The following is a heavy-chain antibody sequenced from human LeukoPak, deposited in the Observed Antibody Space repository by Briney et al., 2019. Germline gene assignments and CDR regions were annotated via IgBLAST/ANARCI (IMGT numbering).Heavy chain of an antibody. D-gene: IGHD2-21*01. CDR1: GGTFSSYA. Sequence: SVKVSCKASGGTFSSYAISWVRQAPGQGLEWMGGIIPIFGIANYAQKFQGRVTITADESTSTAYMELSSLRSEDTAVYYCARDLYCGGDCYSGRNWFDPWGQGTLVTVSS. CDR2: IIPIFGIA. V-gene: IGHV1-69*01. J-gene: IGHJ5*02. CDR3: ARDLYCGGDCYSGRNWFDP.